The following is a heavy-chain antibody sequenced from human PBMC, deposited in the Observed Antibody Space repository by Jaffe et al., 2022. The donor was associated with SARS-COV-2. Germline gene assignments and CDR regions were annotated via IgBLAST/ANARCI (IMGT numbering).Heavy chain of an antibody. CDR2: IGNSGSTP. D-gene: IGHD6-13*01. CDR1: GFTFSHYA. V-gene: IGHV3-23*01. Sequence: EVQLLESGGGLVQPGKSLRLSCATSGFTFSHYAMAWVRQAPGRGLEWVSSIGNSGSTPFYANSVKGRFTISRDNSKNTLYLQMSSLRAEDTALYYCAKDTSSWYDYWGQGTQVTVAS. CDR3: AKDTSSWYDY. J-gene: IGHJ4*02.